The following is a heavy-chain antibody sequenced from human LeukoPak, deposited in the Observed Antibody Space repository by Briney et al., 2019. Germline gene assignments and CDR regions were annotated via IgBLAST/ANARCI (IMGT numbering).Heavy chain of an antibody. J-gene: IGHJ6*02. V-gene: IGHV4-34*01. CDR1: GGSFSGYY. D-gene: IGHD6-13*01. CDR3: ARSGLTGMRKYPRADYYYYGMDV. CDR2: INHSGST. Sequence: SETLSLTCAVYGGSFSGYYWSWIRQPPGKGLEWIGEINHSGSTNYNPSLKSRVTISVDTSKNQFSLKLSSVTAADTAVYYCARSGLTGMRKYPRADYYYYGMDVWGQGTAVTVSS.